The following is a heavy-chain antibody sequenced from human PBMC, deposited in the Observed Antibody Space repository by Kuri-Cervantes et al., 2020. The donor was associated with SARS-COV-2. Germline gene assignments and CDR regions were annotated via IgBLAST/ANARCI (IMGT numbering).Heavy chain of an antibody. J-gene: IGHJ6*02. CDR3: TTDPQYYDFWSGYYYYGMDV. D-gene: IGHD3-3*01. CDR2: IKSKTDGGTT. Sequence: GESLKISCAASGFTFSNAWTSWVRQAPGKGLEWVGRIKSKTDGGTTDYAAPVKGRFTISRDDSKNTLYLQMNSLKTEDTAVYYCTTDPQYYDFWSGYYYYGMDVWGQGTTVTVSS. V-gene: IGHV3-15*01. CDR1: GFTFSNAW.